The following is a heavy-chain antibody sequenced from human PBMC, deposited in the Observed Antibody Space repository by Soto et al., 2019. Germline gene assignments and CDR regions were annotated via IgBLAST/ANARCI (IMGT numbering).Heavy chain of an antibody. J-gene: IGHJ4*02. D-gene: IGHD5-18*01. CDR3: AMTYRYSYGFDY. Sequence: QLQLQESGPGLVKPSETLSLTCTVSGGSISSSSYYWGWIRQPPGKGLEWIGSIYYSGSTYYNPSLKSRVTISVDTSKNQFSLKLSSVTAADTAVYYCAMTYRYSYGFDYWGQGTLVTVSS. CDR2: IYYSGST. V-gene: IGHV4-39*01. CDR1: GGSISSSSYY.